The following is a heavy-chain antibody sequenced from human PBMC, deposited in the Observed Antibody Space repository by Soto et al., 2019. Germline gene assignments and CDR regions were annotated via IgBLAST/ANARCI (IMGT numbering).Heavy chain of an antibody. CDR3: ARDTRPGTISTYFDY. Sequence: PSETLSLTCTVSGGSISSGDYYWSWIRQPPGKGLEWIGYIYYSGSTYYNPSLKSRVTISVDTSKNQFSLKLSSVTAADTAVYYCARDTRPGTISTYFDYWGQGTLVTVSS. J-gene: IGHJ4*02. D-gene: IGHD1-1*01. CDR2: IYYSGST. V-gene: IGHV4-30-4*01. CDR1: GGSISSGDYY.